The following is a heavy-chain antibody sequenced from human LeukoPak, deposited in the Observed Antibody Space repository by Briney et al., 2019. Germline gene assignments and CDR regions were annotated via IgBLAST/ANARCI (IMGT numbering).Heavy chain of an antibody. J-gene: IGHJ4*02. V-gene: IGHV4-59*12. CDR1: GGSISSYY. CDR3: ARRVSSSGRFDY. Sequence: SETLSLTCTVSGGSISSYYWSWIRQPPGKGLEWIGYIYYSGSTNYNPSLKSRVTISVDTSKNQFSLKLSSVTAADTAVYYCARRVSSSGRFDYWGQGTLVTVSS. D-gene: IGHD6-13*01. CDR2: IYYSGST.